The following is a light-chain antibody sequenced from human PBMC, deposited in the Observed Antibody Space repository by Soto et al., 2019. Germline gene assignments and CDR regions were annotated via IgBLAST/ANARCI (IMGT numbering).Light chain of an antibody. CDR3: SSYAGSNKNV. CDR2: EVS. CDR1: RSDVGGYYY. J-gene: IGLJ1*01. Sequence: QSVLTQPPSASGSPGQSVTISCTGTRSDVGGYYYVSWYQQHPGKAPKLMIYEVSKRPSGVPDRFSGSKSGNTASLTVSGLQAEDEADYYCSSYAGSNKNVFGTGTKVTVL. V-gene: IGLV2-8*01.